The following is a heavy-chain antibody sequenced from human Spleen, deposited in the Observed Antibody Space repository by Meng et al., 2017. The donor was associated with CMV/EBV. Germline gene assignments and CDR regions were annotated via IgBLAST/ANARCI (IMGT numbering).Heavy chain of an antibody. J-gene: IGHJ5*02. D-gene: IGHD6-6*01. Sequence: GDSVSSNSAAWNWIRQSPSRGLEWLGRTYYRSKWYNDYAGSVQSRITINPDTSKNQFSLQLISVAPEDTAVYYCARDEYGSSSRFDPWGQGTLVTVSS. CDR2: TYYRSKWYN. V-gene: IGHV6-1*01. CDR1: GDSVSSNSAA. CDR3: ARDEYGSSSRFDP.